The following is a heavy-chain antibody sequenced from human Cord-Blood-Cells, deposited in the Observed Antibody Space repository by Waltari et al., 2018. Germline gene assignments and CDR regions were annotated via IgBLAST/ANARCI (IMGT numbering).Heavy chain of an antibody. CDR1: GGSISSGGYY. Sequence: QVQLQESGPGLVKPSQTLSLTCTVSGGSISSGGYYWSWIRQHPGKGLEWIGYSYYSGSTYYNPSLKSRVTISVDTSKNQFSLKLSSVTAADTAVYYCARTGGEWLEYVQHWGQGTLVTVSS. CDR3: ARTGGEWLEYVQH. CDR2: SYYSGST. J-gene: IGHJ1*01. V-gene: IGHV4-31*03. D-gene: IGHD3-3*01.